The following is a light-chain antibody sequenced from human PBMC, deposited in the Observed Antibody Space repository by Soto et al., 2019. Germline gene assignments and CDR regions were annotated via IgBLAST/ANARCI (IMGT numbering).Light chain of an antibody. J-gene: IGLJ1*01. CDR3: SSYAGSSTYV. CDR2: EGM. V-gene: IGLV2-23*01. CDR1: SSDVGSYNL. Sequence: QSALTQPASVSGSPGQSITISCTGTSSDVGSYNLVSWYQQHPDKAPKAPKLIIYEGMKRPSGVSNRFSGSKSGNMASLTISGLQAEDEADYYCSSYAGSSTYVFGSGTKVTVL.